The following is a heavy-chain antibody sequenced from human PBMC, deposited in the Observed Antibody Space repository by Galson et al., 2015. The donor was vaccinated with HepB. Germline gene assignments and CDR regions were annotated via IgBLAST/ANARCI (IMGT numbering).Heavy chain of an antibody. J-gene: IGHJ4*02. Sequence: SVKVSCKASGYTFINYGISWVRQAPGQGLEWMGWISAYNGYTNYEQRFQGRVTMTTDTSTSTAYMALRSLRYDDTAVYYCARVVRGGASYFDYWGQGTLVTVSS. CDR3: ARVVRGGASYFDY. CDR1: GYTFINYG. V-gene: IGHV1-18*01. CDR2: ISAYNGYT. D-gene: IGHD4-23*01.